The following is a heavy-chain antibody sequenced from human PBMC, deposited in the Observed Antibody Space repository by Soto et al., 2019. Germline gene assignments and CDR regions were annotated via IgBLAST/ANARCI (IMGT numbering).Heavy chain of an antibody. CDR3: ATSHGSGSYPGDY. CDR1: GYTFTSYG. D-gene: IGHD3-10*01. Sequence: GASVKVSCKASGYTFTSYGISWVRQAPGQGLEWMGWISAYTGDTGYAQRFQGRVTMTRNTSKSTAYMELSSLRSEDSAMYYCATSHGSGSYPGDYWGQGTLVTVSS. V-gene: IGHV1-8*02. J-gene: IGHJ4*02. CDR2: ISAYTGDT.